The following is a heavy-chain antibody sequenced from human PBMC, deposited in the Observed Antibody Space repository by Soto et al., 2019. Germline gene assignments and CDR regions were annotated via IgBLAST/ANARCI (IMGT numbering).Heavy chain of an antibody. V-gene: IGHV3-30-3*01. CDR1: GFSLTRSS. CDR2: ISYSGHNT. Sequence: QVQLVESGGGVVQPGRSLRLSCAASGFSLTRSSMHWVRKAPGTGLEWVALISYSGHNTYYADSVQGRFTISRDTSKNTLYLQMSSLRTEDTAVYYCGRDSADTYGPIDFWGHGTLVTVSS. D-gene: IGHD5-18*01. J-gene: IGHJ4*01. CDR3: GRDSADTYGPIDF.